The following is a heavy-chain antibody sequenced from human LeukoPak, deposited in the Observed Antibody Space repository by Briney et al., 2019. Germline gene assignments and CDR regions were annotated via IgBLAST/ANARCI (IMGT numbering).Heavy chain of an antibody. V-gene: IGHV1-18*01. CDR2: ISAYNGNT. CDR3: ARVSPMVRGATPFQY. D-gene: IGHD3-10*01. Sequence: GASVKVSCKASGYTFTSYGISWVRQAPGQGLEWMGWISAYNGNTNYAQKLQGRVTMTTDTSTSTAYMELRSLRSDDTAVYYCARVSPMVRGATPFQYWGQGTLVTVSS. J-gene: IGHJ4*02. CDR1: GYTFTSYG.